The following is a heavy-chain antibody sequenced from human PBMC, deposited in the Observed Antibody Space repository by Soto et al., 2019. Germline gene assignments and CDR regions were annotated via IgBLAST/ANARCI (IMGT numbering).Heavy chain of an antibody. Sequence: GGSLRLSCAASGFTFSSCAMGWVRQAPGKGLEWVSDIIDSGASTYYADSVKGRFTISRDNSKSTLYLQMNSLRAEDTALYYCAKGRSYYYYYGVVVWGQGTTVTVSS. J-gene: IGHJ6*02. V-gene: IGHV3-23*01. CDR1: GFTFSSCA. CDR2: IIDSGAST. CDR3: AKGRSYYYYYGVVV.